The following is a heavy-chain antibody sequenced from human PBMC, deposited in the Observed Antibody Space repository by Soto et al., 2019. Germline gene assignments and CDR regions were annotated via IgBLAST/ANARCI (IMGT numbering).Heavy chain of an antibody. CDR3: ARAEGTLVRGVYGMDV. CDR2: ISPNSTTI. Sequence: GGSLRLSCAASGFTFSSYEMNWVRQAPGKGLEWISYISPNSTTIYYSDSVKGRFTISRDNAKSSLNLQMNSLRAEDTAVYYCARAEGTLVRGVYGMDVWGQGTTVTVSS. CDR1: GFTFSSYE. V-gene: IGHV3-48*03. D-gene: IGHD3-10*01. J-gene: IGHJ6*02.